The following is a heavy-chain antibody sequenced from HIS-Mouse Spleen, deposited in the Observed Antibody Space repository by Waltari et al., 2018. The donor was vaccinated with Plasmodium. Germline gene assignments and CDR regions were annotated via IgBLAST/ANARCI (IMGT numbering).Heavy chain of an antibody. V-gene: IGHV4-34*01. CDR2: INHSGST. D-gene: IGHD2-15*01. Sequence: QVQLHQWGAGLLKPSETLSLPCAVYGGSFSGSSWSWRRQPPGKGLEWIGEINHSGSTNYNPSLKSRVTISVDTSKNQFSLKLSSVTAADTAVYYCARGRGNCSGGSCYRFDYWGQGTLVTVSS. J-gene: IGHJ4*02. CDR1: GGSFSGSS. CDR3: ARGRGNCSGGSCYRFDY.